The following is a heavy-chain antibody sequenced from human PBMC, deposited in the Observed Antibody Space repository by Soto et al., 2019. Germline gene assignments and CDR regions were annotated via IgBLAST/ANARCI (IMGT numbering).Heavy chain of an antibody. V-gene: IGHV4-31*03. J-gene: IGHJ4*02. CDR3: ARGTHYYDSSGYPFDY. CDR2: IYYSGST. CDR1: GGSISSGGYY. D-gene: IGHD3-22*01. Sequence: SETLSLTCTVSGGSISSGGYYWSWIRQHPGKGLEWIGYIYYSGSTYYNPSLKSRVTISVDTSKNQFSLKLSSVTAADTAVYYCARGTHYYDSSGYPFDYWGQGTLVTVSS.